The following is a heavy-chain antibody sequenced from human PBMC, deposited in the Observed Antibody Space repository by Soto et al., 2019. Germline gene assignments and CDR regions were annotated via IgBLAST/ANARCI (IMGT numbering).Heavy chain of an antibody. Sequence: EVQLLESGGGLVQPGGSLRLSCAASGFTVSSYAMSWVRQAPGKGLEWVSAISGSGGSTYYADSVKGRSTISRDNSKNTLYLQMNSLRAEDTAVYYCAKDSLTWPSWDYWGQGTLVTVSS. CDR2: ISGSGGST. D-gene: IGHD3-16*02. CDR1: GFTVSSYA. V-gene: IGHV3-23*01. J-gene: IGHJ4*02. CDR3: AKDSLTWPSWDY.